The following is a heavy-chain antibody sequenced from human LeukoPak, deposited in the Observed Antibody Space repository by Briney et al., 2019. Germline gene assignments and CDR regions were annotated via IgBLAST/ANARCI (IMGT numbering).Heavy chain of an antibody. CDR3: ARGVDYYENSGTIDY. CDR2: ISDSGGST. CDR1: GFTFNKYA. J-gene: IGHJ4*02. Sequence: PGGSLRLSCAASGFTFNKYAMSWVRQAPGKGLEWVSGISDSGGSTYYADSVKGRFIISRDNSKNTLYLQMNSLRAEDTAVYYCARGVDYYENSGTIDYWGQGTLVTVSS. D-gene: IGHD3-22*01. V-gene: IGHV3-23*01.